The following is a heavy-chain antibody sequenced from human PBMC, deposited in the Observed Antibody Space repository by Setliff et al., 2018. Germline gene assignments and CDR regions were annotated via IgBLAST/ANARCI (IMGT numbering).Heavy chain of an antibody. D-gene: IGHD3-3*01. J-gene: IGHJ5*02. CDR2: ISSGST. CDR1: GGSISVYY. CDR3: ARGDFWSGYSDNLNWFDP. V-gene: IGHV4-59*01. Sequence: KSSETLSLTCTVSGGSISVYYWTWFRQPPGKGLEWIGYISSGSTNYNPSLKSRVTISVDPSKNQFSLRVTSVTAADTAVYYCARGDFWSGYSDNLNWFDPWGQGTLVTVSS.